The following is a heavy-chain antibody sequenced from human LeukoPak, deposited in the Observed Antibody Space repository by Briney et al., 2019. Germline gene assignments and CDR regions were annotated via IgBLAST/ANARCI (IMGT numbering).Heavy chain of an antibody. CDR3: ARVQTYVDIVATRGSWFDP. V-gene: IGHV1-2*02. J-gene: IGHJ5*02. CDR1: GYTFTGYY. D-gene: IGHD5-12*01. Sequence: ASVKVSCKASGYTFTGYYMHWVRQAPGQGLKWMGWINPNSGGTNYAQKFQGRVTMTRDTSISTAYMELSRLRSDDTAVYYCARVQTYVDIVATRGSWFDPWGQGTLVTVSS. CDR2: INPNSGGT.